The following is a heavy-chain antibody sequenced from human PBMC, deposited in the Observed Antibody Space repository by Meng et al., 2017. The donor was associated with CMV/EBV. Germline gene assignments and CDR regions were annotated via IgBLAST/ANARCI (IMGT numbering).Heavy chain of an antibody. CDR2: IRYEGSEK. J-gene: IGHJ6*02. V-gene: IGHV3-30*02. CDR3: AKDSGGEGDMDV. D-gene: IGHD3-10*01. Sequence: GESLKISCAASGFTFTHYGMHWVRQAPDKGLEWVAFIRYEGSEKYYGDSVEGRLTISRDKAKNTVYLQMNRLRVDDTALYYCAKDSGGEGDMDVWGQGTTVTVSS. CDR1: GFTFTHYG.